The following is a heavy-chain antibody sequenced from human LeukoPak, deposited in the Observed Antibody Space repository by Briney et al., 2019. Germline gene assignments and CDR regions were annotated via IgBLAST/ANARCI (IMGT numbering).Heavy chain of an antibody. Sequence: PSETLSLTCTVSGGSISSYYWSWIRQPAGKGLEWIGRIYTSGSTNYNPSLKSRVTMSVDTSKNQFSLKLSSVTAADTAVYYCARHLALYYYGSGSPIDYWGQGTLVTVSS. CDR1: GGSISSYY. D-gene: IGHD3-10*01. CDR3: ARHLALYYYGSGSPIDY. V-gene: IGHV4-4*07. J-gene: IGHJ4*02. CDR2: IYTSGST.